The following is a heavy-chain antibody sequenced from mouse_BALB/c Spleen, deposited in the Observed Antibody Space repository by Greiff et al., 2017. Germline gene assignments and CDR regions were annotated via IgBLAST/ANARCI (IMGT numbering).Heavy chain of an antibody. J-gene: IGHJ4*01. CDR2: ISYSGST. CDR3: ARGGTVYYYAMDY. Sequence: EVKLMESGPSLVKPSQTLSLTCSVTGDSITSGYWNWIRKFPGNKLEYMGHISYSGSTYYNPSLKSRISITRDTSKNQYYLQLNSVTTEDTATYYCARGGTVYYYAMDYWGQGTSVTVSS. CDR1: GDSITSGY. D-gene: IGHD1-1*01. V-gene: IGHV3-8*02.